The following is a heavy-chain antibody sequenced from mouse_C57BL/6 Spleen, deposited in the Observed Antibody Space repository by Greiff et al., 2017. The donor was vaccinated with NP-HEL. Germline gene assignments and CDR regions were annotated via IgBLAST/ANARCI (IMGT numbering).Heavy chain of an antibody. J-gene: IGHJ2*01. CDR2: IDPSDSYT. D-gene: IGHD1-1*01. CDR3: ARKGLLRSYYFDY. V-gene: IGHV1-50*01. CDR1: GYTFTSYW. Sequence: QVQLQQPGAELVKPGASVKLSCKASGYTFTSYWMQWVKQRPGQGLEWIGEIDPSDSYTNYNQKFKGKATLTVDTSSSTAYMQLSSLTSEDSAVYYCARKGLLRSYYFDYWGQGTTRTVSS.